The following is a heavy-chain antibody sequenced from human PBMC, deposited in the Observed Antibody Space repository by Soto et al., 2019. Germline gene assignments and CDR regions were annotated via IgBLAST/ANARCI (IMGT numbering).Heavy chain of an antibody. Sequence: GGSLGLSCAASGFTFGNYAMSWVRQAPGKGLEWVSAISGSGGSTYYTDSVKGRFTISRDNSKNTLYLQMNSLRAEDTAVYYCAKGSSAGYRYLMAFGAQGPTDPVSS. V-gene: IGHV3-23*01. D-gene: IGHD2-8*01. CDR3: AKGSSAGYRYLMAF. CDR2: ISGSGGST. CDR1: GFTFGNYA. J-gene: IGHJ6*02.